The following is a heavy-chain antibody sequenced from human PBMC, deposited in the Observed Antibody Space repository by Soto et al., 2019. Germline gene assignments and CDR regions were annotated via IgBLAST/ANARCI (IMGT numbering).Heavy chain of an antibody. V-gene: IGHV3-30*18. CDR1: GFTFSSYG. CDR3: AKWGYL. J-gene: IGHJ4*02. Sequence: GGSLRLSCAASGFTFSSYGMHWVRQAPGKGLEWVAVISYDGSNKYYADSVKGRFTISRDNSKNTLYLQMNSLRAEDTAVYYCAKWGYLWGQGTLVTVSS. D-gene: IGHD3-16*01. CDR2: ISYDGSNK.